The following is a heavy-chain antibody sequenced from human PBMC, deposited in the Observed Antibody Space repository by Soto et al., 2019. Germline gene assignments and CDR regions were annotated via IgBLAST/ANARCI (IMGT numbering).Heavy chain of an antibody. CDR3: AHAYGGRSLH. CDR2: IYWDDAK. D-gene: IGHD1-26*01. CDR1: GFSLSTSRVG. Sequence: QITLKESGPTLVKPTQTLTLTCTFSGFSLSTSRVGVGWIRQPPGKALEWLAVIYWDDAKTYRPSLKSRLTTTKAAYKNQVALTSTNMDPVYTATYYRAHAYGGRSLHWGQGTLVTVSS. J-gene: IGHJ4*02. V-gene: IGHV2-5*02.